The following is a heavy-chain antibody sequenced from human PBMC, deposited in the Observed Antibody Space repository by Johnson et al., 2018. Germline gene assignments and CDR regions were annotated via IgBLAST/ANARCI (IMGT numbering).Heavy chain of an antibody. D-gene: IGHD6-13*01. CDR2: ISSSDSYI. J-gene: IGHJ1*01. CDR1: GFTFSSYS. Sequence: VQLVQSGGGLVQPGGSLRLSCAASGFTFSSYSMNWVRQAPGKGLEWVSYISSSDSYIYYADSVKGRLTISRDNAKNSLYLQMNSRRAGDTAVYYCAREGQQLVRGAEYFQHWGQGTLVTVSS. CDR3: AREGQQLVRGAEYFQH. V-gene: IGHV3-21*05.